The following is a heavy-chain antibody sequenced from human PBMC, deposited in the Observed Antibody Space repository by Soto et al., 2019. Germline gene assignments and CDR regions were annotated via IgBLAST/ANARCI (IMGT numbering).Heavy chain of an antibody. Sequence: PSVPLCLTCPFSGVSISGYYLSWLRKTPGKGLEWIGYIYYSGSTNYNPALKSRVTISVDTSKNQFSLKLSSVTAADTAVYYCARDDRYSSRNWFDPWGQGTLVNVSS. CDR3: ARDDRYSSRNWFDP. D-gene: IGHD6-13*01. J-gene: IGHJ5*02. V-gene: IGHV4-59*01. CDR1: GVSISGYY. CDR2: IYYSGST.